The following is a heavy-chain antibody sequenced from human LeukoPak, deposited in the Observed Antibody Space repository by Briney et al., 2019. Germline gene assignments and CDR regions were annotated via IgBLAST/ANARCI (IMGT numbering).Heavy chain of an antibody. Sequence: SETLSLTCTVSGGSFSSSYWSWIRQPPGKGLEWIGYIYYSGSTNYNPSLKSRVTMSVDMSKNQFSLKLRSVTAADTAVYYCSGGDSGSYFNYWGQGTLVAVSS. V-gene: IGHV4-59*01. J-gene: IGHJ4*02. D-gene: IGHD3-10*01. CDR1: GGSFSSSY. CDR2: IYYSGST. CDR3: SGGDSGSYFNY.